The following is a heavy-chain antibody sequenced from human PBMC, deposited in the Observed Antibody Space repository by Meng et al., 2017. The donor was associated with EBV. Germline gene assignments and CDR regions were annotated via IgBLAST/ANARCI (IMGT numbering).Heavy chain of an antibody. J-gene: IGHJ4*02. D-gene: IGHD6-6*01. V-gene: IGHV2-5*02. CDR2: IYWDDDK. CDR3: AHIIAARPFDY. Sequence: TLKESGPTPVQPPQTLPLPCTFSGFSLSNRGVGVGWIRQPPGKALEWLALIYWDDDKRYSPSLKSRLTITKDTSKNQVVLTMTNMDPVDAATYYCAHIIAARPFDYWGQGTLVTVSS. CDR1: GFSLSNRGVG.